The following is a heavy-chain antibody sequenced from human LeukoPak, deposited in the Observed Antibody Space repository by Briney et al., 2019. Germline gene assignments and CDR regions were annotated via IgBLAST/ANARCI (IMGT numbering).Heavy chain of an antibody. V-gene: IGHV3-33*08. D-gene: IGHD6-13*01. CDR3: ARGKEQQLYAFDI. CDR1: GFTFSSYG. Sequence: SGRSLRLSCTASGFTFSSYGMHWVRQAPGKGLEWVAVIWFDGSNKYYADSVKGRFTISRDNSKNTLYLQMNSLSAEDTAVYYCARGKEQQLYAFDIWGQGTMVTVSS. CDR2: IWFDGSNK. J-gene: IGHJ3*02.